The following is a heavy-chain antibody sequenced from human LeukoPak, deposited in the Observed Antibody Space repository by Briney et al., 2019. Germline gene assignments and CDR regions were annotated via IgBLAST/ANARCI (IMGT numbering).Heavy chain of an antibody. J-gene: IGHJ1*01. CDR3: ARVSGPGMNEYYHL. CDR2: ISGSGGNT. Sequence: GGSLRLSCSASGFAFSGFAMGWVRQAPGKGLEWVSSISGSGGNTYYADSVKGRFTISRDNARNTLYLQMNSLRVEDTAVYYCARVSGPGMNEYYHLWGQGTLATVSS. CDR1: GFAFSGFA. D-gene: IGHD3-10*01. V-gene: IGHV3-23*01.